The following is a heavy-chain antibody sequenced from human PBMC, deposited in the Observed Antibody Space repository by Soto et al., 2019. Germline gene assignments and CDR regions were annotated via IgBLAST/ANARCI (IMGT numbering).Heavy chain of an antibody. J-gene: IGHJ6*02. CDR3: ARGETAWLLVYGLDV. CDR1: GFSFSTYD. D-gene: IGHD2-21*02. V-gene: IGHV3-21*01. Sequence: PGRSLRLSCAASGFSFSTYDMHWVRQAPGKGLAWVSSISSRGDTYYADSVKGRFTISRDNAKNSVALQMDSRGAEDAAVYYCARGETAWLLVYGLDVWGQGTTVTVS. CDR2: ISSRGDT.